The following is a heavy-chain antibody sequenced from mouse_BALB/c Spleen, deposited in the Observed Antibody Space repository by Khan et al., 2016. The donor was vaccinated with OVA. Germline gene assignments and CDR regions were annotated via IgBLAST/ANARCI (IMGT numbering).Heavy chain of an antibody. J-gene: IGHJ4*01. D-gene: IGHD1-1*01. Sequence: DLVKPGASVKLSCKASGYTFTSYWINWIKQRPGQGLEWIGRIAPGSGSSSYNEMFKGKATLTLDTSSSTAYIQLSSLSSEDSAVYFCARENYYCRTCYAMDYWGQGTSVTVSS. V-gene: IGHV1S41*01. CDR3: ARENYYCRTCYAMDY. CDR1: GYTFTSYW. CDR2: IAPGSGSS.